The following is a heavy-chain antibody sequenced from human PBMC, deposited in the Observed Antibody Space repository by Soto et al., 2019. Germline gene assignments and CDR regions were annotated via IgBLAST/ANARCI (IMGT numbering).Heavy chain of an antibody. CDR2: IYSGGST. CDR1: GFTLENYG. CDR3: ARDISATI. Sequence: GGSLRLSCVASGFTLENYGMHWVRQAPGKGLEWVSVIYSGGSTYYADAVKGRFTISRDNSKNTRYLQMNSLRAEDTAVYYCARDISATIWGQGTLVTVSS. D-gene: IGHD5-12*01. J-gene: IGHJ4*02. V-gene: IGHV3-53*01.